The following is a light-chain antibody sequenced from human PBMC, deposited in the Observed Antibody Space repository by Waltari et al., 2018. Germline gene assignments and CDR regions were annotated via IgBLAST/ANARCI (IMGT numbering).Light chain of an antibody. J-gene: IGLJ2*01. CDR1: SSDVGAYNY. CDR3: SSYISSSTLEL. V-gene: IGLV2-14*03. Sequence: QSALTQPASVSGSPGQSITTSFPGTSSDVGAYNYVSWYQQHPGKAPKLMIFDVSIRPSGVSNRFSGSKSGNTASLTISGLQAEDEADYYCSSYISSSTLELFGGGTSLTVL. CDR2: DVS.